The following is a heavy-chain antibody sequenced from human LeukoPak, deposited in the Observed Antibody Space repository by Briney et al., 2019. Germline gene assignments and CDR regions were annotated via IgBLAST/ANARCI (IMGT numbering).Heavy chain of an antibody. CDR1: GYTFTSYA. J-gene: IGHJ4*02. CDR3: ARVAYDYVWGSYRYTYFDY. V-gene: IGHV7-4-1*02. Sequence: ASVKVSCKASGYTFTSYAMNWVRQAPGQGLEWMGWINTNTGNPTYAQGFTGRFVFSLDTSVSTAYLQISSLKAEDTAVYYCARVAYDYVWGSYRYTYFDYRGQGTLVTVSS. CDR2: INTNTGNP. D-gene: IGHD3-16*02.